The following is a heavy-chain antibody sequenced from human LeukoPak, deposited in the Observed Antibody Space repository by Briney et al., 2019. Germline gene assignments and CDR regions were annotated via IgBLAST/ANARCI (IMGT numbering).Heavy chain of an antibody. CDR3: AKTKNIVVVSAVGWFDP. V-gene: IGHV3-23*01. CDR2: ISGSGGST. CDR1: GFTFRNFW. D-gene: IGHD2-2*01. J-gene: IGHJ5*02. Sequence: GGSLRLSCVASGFTFRNFWMTWVRQGPGKGLEWVSAISGSGGSTYYADSVKGRFTISRDNSKNTLYLQMDSLRAEDTAAYYCAKTKNIVVVSAVGWFDPWGQGTLVTVSS.